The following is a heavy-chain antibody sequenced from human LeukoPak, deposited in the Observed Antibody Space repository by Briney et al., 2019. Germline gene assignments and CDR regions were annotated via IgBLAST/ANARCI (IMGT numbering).Heavy chain of an antibody. D-gene: IGHD3-10*01. CDR1: GFIFSDDN. J-gene: IGHJ6*02. Sequence: GGSLRLSCAASGFIFSDDNMNWVRQAPGKGLEWVSYISSGSSTIYYADSVKGRFTISRDNAKNSLYLQMNSLTDEDTAVYYCARCSYGFAPGYYYGMDVWGQGTTVTVSS. V-gene: IGHV3-48*02. CDR3: ARCSYGFAPGYYYGMDV. CDR2: ISSGSSTI.